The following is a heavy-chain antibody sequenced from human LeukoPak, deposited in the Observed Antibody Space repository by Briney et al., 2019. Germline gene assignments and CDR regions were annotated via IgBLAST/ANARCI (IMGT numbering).Heavy chain of an antibody. V-gene: IGHV4-59*01. CDR2: IYYSGST. CDR3: ARDRKHRLWWGRGGLDY. D-gene: IGHD2-21*01. Sequence: SETLSLTCTVSGGSISSYYWSWIRQPPGKGLEWIGYIYYSGSTNYNPSLKSRVTISVDTSKNQFSLKLSSVTAADTAVYYCARDRKHRLWWGRGGLDYWGQGTLVTVSS. CDR1: GGSISSYY. J-gene: IGHJ4*02.